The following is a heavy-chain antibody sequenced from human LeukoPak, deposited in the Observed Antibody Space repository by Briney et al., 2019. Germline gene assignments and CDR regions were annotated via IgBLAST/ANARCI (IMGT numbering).Heavy chain of an antibody. CDR1: GDSINSSNSY. D-gene: IGHD2-2*02. CDR3: ARTGGYCSSTSCYIPFDY. CDR2: IFYSGST. Sequence: SETLSLTCTVSGDSINSSNSYWGWVRQPPGKGLEWIATIFYSGSTFYNPSLKSRVTISLDTSKTQFSLRLRSVTAADTAVYYCARTGGYCSSTSCYIPFDYWGQGTLVTVSS. V-gene: IGHV4-39*07. J-gene: IGHJ4*02.